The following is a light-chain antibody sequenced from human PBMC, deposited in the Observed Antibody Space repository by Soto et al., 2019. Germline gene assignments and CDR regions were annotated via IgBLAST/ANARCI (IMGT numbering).Light chain of an antibody. V-gene: IGKV1-39*01. CDR1: ESISSY. CDR2: AAS. Sequence: DIQMTQSPSSLSASVGDRVTITCRASESISSYLSWHLQKPGKAPKLLIYAASNLQSGVPSRFSGSGSGTDFTLTSSSLQPEDFATYYCQQSYSIPPTFGQGTKVDI. CDR3: QQSYSIPPT. J-gene: IGKJ1*01.